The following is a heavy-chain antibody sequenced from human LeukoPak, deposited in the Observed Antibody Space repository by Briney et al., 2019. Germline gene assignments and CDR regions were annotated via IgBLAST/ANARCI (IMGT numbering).Heavy chain of an antibody. D-gene: IGHD1/OR15-1a*01. CDR1: GGSFSGYY. Sequence: PSETLSLTCAVYGGSFSGYYWSWIRQPPGKGLEWIGEINHSGSTNYNPSLKSRVTISVDTSKNQFSLKLSSVTAADTAVYYCARGMGIRYNWNTAAPYYFDYWGQGTLVTVSS. CDR2: INHSGST. V-gene: IGHV4-34*01. CDR3: ARGMGIRYNWNTAAPYYFDY. J-gene: IGHJ4*02.